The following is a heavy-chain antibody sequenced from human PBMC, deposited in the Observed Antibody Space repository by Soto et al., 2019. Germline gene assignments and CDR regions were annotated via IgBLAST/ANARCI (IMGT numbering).Heavy chain of an antibody. CDR3: AKERGPEVSATIVGVV. CDR2: IRHSAHI. V-gene: IGHV3-48*03. D-gene: IGHD2-21*01. J-gene: IGHJ3*01. CDR1: GFTFSNSE. Sequence: PEGSLRLSCVGSGFTFSNSEINWVSQAPGKGLEWLSYIRHSAHIYYADAVKGGFTIYRDNAKNSVYLQMNSLRVEDTAVYYCAKERGPEVSATIVGVVWGQGVLDTVSS.